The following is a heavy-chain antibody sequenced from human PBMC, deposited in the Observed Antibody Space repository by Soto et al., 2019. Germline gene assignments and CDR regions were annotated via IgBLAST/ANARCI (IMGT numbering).Heavy chain of an antibody. J-gene: IGHJ4*02. V-gene: IGHV3-33*01. Sequence: QVQLVESGGGVVQPGRSLRLSCAASGFTFSSYGMHWVRQAPGKGLEWVAVIWYDGSNKYYADSVKGRFTISRDNSKNTLYLLMNSLRAEDTAVYYCARDCDYGGNSGDYWGQGTLVTVFS. CDR1: GFTFSSYG. CDR2: IWYDGSNK. CDR3: ARDCDYGGNSGDY. D-gene: IGHD4-17*01.